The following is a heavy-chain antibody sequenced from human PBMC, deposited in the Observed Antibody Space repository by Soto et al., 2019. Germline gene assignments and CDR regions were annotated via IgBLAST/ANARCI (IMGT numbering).Heavy chain of an antibody. V-gene: IGHV3-53*01. CDR3: ARSMLSYGMDV. Sequence: GGSLRLSCAASGFTVSSNYISWVRQAPGKGLEWVSVIYSGGSTYYADSVKGRFTISRDNSKNTLYPQMNSLRAEDTAVYYCARSMLSYGMDVWGQGTTVTV. D-gene: IGHD2-8*01. CDR1: GFTVSSNY. J-gene: IGHJ6*02. CDR2: IYSGGST.